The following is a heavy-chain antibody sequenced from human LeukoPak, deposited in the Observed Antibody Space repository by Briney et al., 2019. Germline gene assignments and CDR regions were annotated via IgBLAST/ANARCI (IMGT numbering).Heavy chain of an antibody. V-gene: IGHV1-18*01. J-gene: IGHJ4*02. CDR1: GYTFTSYG. D-gene: IGHD3-10*01. CDR3: AREGNYYGSGTPGD. CDR2: ISAYNGNT. Sequence: GASVKVSCKASGYTFTSYGISWVRQAPGQGLECMGWISAYNGNTNYAQKLQGRVTMTTDTSTSTAYMELRSLRSDDTAVYYCAREGNYYGSGTPGDWGQGTLVTVSS.